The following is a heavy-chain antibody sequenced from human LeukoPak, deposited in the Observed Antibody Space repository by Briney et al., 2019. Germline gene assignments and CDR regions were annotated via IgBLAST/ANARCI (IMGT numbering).Heavy chain of an antibody. D-gene: IGHD2-15*01. CDR1: GGTFSSYA. CDR2: IIPIFGTA. V-gene: IGHV1-69*13. J-gene: IGHJ4*02. CDR3: ARAPPYTYCSGGSCYPFDY. Sequence: SVKVSCKASGGTFSSYAISWVRQAPGQGLEWMGGIIPIFGTANYAQKFQGRVTITADESTSTAYMELSSLRSEDTAVYYCARAPPYTYCSGGSCYPFDYWGQGTLVTVSS.